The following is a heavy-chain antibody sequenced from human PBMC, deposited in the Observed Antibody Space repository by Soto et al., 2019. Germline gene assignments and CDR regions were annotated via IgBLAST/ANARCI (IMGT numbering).Heavy chain of an antibody. CDR3: ARELLLAGYYYYYMDV. J-gene: IGHJ6*03. V-gene: IGHV3-11*01. D-gene: IGHD2-15*01. Sequence: GGSLRLSCAASGFTFSDYYMSWIRQAPGKGLEWVSYISSSGSTIYYADSVKGRFTISRDNAKNSLYLQMNSLRAEDTAVYYCARELLLAGYYYYYMDVWGKGTTVTVSS. CDR2: ISSSGSTI. CDR1: GFTFSDYY.